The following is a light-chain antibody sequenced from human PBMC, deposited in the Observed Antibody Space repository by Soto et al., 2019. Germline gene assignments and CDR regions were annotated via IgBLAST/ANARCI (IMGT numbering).Light chain of an antibody. J-gene: IGKJ1*01. CDR1: QSVSSQ. CDR2: DAS. V-gene: IGKV3-11*01. CDR3: EYRSWPWT. Sequence: EIGLTQSPATLSLSPGDRATLSCRASQSVSSQLAWYQHKPGQAPRLLIYDASNRATGLPDRFSGSGSGTDFTLTISSLEPEYFADYYCEYRSWPWTVGQGTKVDIK.